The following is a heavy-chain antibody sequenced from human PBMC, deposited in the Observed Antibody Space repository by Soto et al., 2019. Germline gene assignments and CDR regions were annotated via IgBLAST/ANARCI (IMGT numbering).Heavy chain of an antibody. D-gene: IGHD5-18*01. Sequence: XTLSLPCTVSGGSLSSGYYDWSWIRQPRGKRREWICYIYYSGSTNYNPSLKIRVSRSLYTAKNPCCLGLTALTAAYTAVYYCAEIPVDTYMISWFDPWGQGTLVTVSS. J-gene: IGHJ5*02. V-gene: IGHV4-61*01. CDR3: AEIPVDTYMISWFDP. CDR2: IYYSGST. CDR1: GGSLSSGYYD.